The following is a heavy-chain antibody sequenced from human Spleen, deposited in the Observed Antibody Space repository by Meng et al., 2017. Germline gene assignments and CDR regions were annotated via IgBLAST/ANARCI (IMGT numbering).Heavy chain of an antibody. J-gene: IGHJ4*02. Sequence: HVQLVQSGAEVKKLGASVKVSCKASGYTYTHYQMDWVRQAPGQGLEWMGWIHPSGNANYAQKFQGRVTMTTDTSTTTAYMELRSLRSDDSALYYCVKHSSDWPLDSWGQGTLVTVSS. CDR2: IHPSGNA. CDR3: VKHSSDWPLDS. CDR1: GYTYTHYQ. D-gene: IGHD6-19*01. V-gene: IGHV1-18*01.